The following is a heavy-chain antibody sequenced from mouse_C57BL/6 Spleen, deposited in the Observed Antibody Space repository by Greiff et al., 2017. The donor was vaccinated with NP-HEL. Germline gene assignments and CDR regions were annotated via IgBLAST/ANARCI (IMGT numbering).Heavy chain of an antibody. CDR2: IDPETGGT. J-gene: IGHJ2*01. D-gene: IGHD3-2*02. CDR1: GYTFTDYE. CDR3: TRYGSSGPGVDY. V-gene: IGHV1-15*01. Sequence: QVQLQQSGAELVRPGASVTLSCKASGYTFTDYEMHWVKQTPVHGLEWIGAIDPETGGTAYNQKFKGKAILTADKSSSTAYMERRSLTAEDSAFYYGTRYGSSGPGVDYWGQGTTRTVSS.